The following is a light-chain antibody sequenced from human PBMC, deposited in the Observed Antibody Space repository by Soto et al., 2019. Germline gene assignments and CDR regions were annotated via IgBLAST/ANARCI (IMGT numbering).Light chain of an antibody. V-gene: IGKV3-20*01. CDR3: QQYGSSPIT. CDR2: GAS. Sequence: EIVLTQSPGTLSLSPGERATLSCRASQSVISTYLAWYQQKPGQAHRLLIYGASSRATDIPDRFSGSGSGTDFTLTISRLEPEEFAVYYCQQYGSSPITVGQGTRLEIK. J-gene: IGKJ5*01. CDR1: QSVISTY.